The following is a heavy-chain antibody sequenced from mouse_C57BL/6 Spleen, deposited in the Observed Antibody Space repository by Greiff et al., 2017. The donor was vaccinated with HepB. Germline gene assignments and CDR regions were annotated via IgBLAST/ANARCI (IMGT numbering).Heavy chain of an antibody. CDR1: GYSFTGYY. J-gene: IGHJ4*01. CDR2: INPSTGGT. D-gene: IGHD3-2*02. CDR3: ARAQATLYAMDY. Sequence: VQLVESGPELVKPGASVKISCKASGYSFTGYYMNWVKQSPEKSLEWIGEINPSTGGTTYNQKFKAKATLTVDKSSSTAYMQLKSLTSEDSAVYYCARAQATLYAMDYWGQGTSVTVSS. V-gene: IGHV1-42*01.